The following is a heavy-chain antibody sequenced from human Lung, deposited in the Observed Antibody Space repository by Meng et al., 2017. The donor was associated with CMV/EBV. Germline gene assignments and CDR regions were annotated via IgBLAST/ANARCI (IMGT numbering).Heavy chain of an antibody. CDR2: VFYTGTT. CDR1: GGSTNSYY. V-gene: IGHV4-59*01. D-gene: IGHD3-16*01. J-gene: IGHJ5*02. Sequence: LXCTVSGGSTNSYYWTWIRQAPGKGLEWIGYVFYTGTTKYNPSLKSRVTMSLDTSKSHFSLKLTSVTAADTAIYYCARGRAQIGWFEPGGQGTLVTVSS. CDR3: ARGRAQIGWFEP.